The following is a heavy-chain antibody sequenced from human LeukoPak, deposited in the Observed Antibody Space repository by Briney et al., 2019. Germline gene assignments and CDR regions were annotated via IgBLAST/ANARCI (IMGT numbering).Heavy chain of an antibody. CDR3: ARASGVAAVDY. D-gene: IGHD3-3*01. J-gene: IGHJ4*02. CDR2: ISSSSSYI. Sequence: GGSLRLSCAASGLTFSSYSMNWVRQAPGKGLEWVSSISSSSSYIYYADSVKGRFTISRDNAKNSLYLQMNSLRAEDTAVYYCARASGVAAVDYWGQGTLVTVSS. CDR1: GLTFSSYS. V-gene: IGHV3-21*01.